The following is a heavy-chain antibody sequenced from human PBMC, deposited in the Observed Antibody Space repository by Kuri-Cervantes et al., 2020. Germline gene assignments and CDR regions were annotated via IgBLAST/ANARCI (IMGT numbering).Heavy chain of an antibody. Sequence: SETLSLTCPVSPASVSSASYYWYWTRAPPGKGLEWIGYIYYSGSTNYNPSLKSRVTISVDTSKNQFSLKLSSVTAADTAVYYCATTPYYYGSGSYFDYLGHVTLVTVSS. CDR3: ATTPYYYGSGSYFDY. V-gene: IGHV4-61*01. CDR1: PASVSSASYY. CDR2: IYYSGST. D-gene: IGHD3-10*01. J-gene: IGHJ4*01.